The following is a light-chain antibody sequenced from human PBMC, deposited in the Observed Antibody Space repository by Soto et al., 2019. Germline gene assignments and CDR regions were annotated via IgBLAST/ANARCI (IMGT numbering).Light chain of an antibody. V-gene: IGKV3-15*01. J-gene: IGKJ3*01. CDR3: QQYNNSPFT. CDR2: RAS. CDR1: QSVSSN. Sequence: EIVMTQSPATLSVSPGERATLSCRASQSVSSNLAWYQQKPGQAPRLLIYRASTRATGIPARFSGSGSGTEFTLTISSLQSEDFAVYYCQQYNNSPFTFGPGTKVDIK.